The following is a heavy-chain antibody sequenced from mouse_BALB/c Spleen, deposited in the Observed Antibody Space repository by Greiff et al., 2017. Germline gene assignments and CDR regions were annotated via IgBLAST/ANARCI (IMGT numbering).Heavy chain of an antibody. D-gene: IGHD2-2*01. J-gene: IGHJ4*01. CDR3: ARSSPLWLRQGRYAMDY. Sequence: VQGVESGPEVVRPGVSVKISCKGSGYTFTDYAMHWVKQSHAKSLEWIGVISTYNGNTNYNQKFKGKATMTVDKSSSTAYMELARLTSEDSAIYYCARSSPLWLRQGRYAMDYWGQGTSVTVSS. CDR2: ISTYNGNT. V-gene: IGHV1-67*01. CDR1: GYTFTDYA.